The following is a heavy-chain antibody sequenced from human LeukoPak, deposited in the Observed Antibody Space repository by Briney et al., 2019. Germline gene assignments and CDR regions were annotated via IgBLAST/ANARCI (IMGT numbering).Heavy chain of an antibody. CDR1: GFTFSSFV. Sequence: GGSLRLSCAASGFTFSSFVMTWVRQAPGKGLEWVSSISGSGNSIYYVDSVKGRFTISRGNSESTLYLQMNSLRAEDTAVYYFAKRIWFGNNDGSFDTWGQGTMVTVSS. CDR2: ISGSGNSI. D-gene: IGHD3-10*01. J-gene: IGHJ3*02. CDR3: AKRIWFGNNDGSFDT. V-gene: IGHV3-23*01.